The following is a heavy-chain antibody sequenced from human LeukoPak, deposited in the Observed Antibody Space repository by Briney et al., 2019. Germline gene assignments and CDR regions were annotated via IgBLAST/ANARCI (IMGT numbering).Heavy chain of an antibody. CDR1: GYTFTSYG. J-gene: IGHJ4*02. V-gene: IGHV1-69*13. CDR3: ARGWDYDSGGRPTAYVY. D-gene: IGHD3-22*01. CDR2: IIPLFGTA. Sequence: SVTVSCTASGYTFTSYGISWVRQAPGQGLEWMGGIIPLFGTANYAQKFQGRVTITADESTSTAYMELSSLKSEDTAVYYCARGWDYDSGGRPTAYVYWGQGTLVIVSS.